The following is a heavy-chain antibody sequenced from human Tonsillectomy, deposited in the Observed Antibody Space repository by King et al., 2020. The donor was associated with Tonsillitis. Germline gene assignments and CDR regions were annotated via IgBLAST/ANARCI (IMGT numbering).Heavy chain of an antibody. J-gene: IGHJ3*02. D-gene: IGHD2-21*02. CDR1: GFTFSSDW. Sequence: QLVQSGGGLVQPGGSLRLSCAASGFTFSSDWMNWVRQAPGKGLEWVANIKQDGSEKYYVDSVKGRFTISRDNAKNSLYLQMNSLRAEDTAVYYCARELVTKDAFDIWGQGTMVTVSS. V-gene: IGHV3-7*01. CDR2: IKQDGSEK. CDR3: ARELVTKDAFDI.